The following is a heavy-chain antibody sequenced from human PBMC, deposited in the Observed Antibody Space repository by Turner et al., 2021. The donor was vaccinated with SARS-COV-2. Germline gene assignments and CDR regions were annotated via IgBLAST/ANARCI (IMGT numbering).Heavy chain of an antibody. CDR1: GGPFSTYA. CDR2: IIRTFGTE. D-gene: IGHD6-13*01. Sequence: QVQLVQSGAEVKKPGSSLKVSCKASGGPFSTYAISWVRQAPVQGLEWMGGIIRTFGTENYERKYEGRVTITGDESTSTANRGLSSLRSENTAVNYCERVGVGGSSWPKDFDYWGQGTLVTVSS. CDR3: ERVGVGGSSWPKDFDY. V-gene: IGHV1-69*01. J-gene: IGHJ4*02.